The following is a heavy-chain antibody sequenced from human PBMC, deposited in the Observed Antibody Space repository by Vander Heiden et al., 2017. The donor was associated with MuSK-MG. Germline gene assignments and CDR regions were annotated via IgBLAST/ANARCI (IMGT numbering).Heavy chain of an antibody. V-gene: IGHV1-8*01. Sequence: QVQLVQSGAEVKKPGASVKVSCKASGYTFTSYDINWVRQATGQGLEWMGWMNPNSGNTGYAQKFQGRVTMTRNTSISTAYMELSSPRSEDTAVYYCARGNRDYYGSGRRWFDPWGQGTLVTVSS. CDR3: ARGNRDYYGSGRRWFDP. J-gene: IGHJ5*02. CDR2: MNPNSGNT. D-gene: IGHD3-10*01. CDR1: GYTFTSYD.